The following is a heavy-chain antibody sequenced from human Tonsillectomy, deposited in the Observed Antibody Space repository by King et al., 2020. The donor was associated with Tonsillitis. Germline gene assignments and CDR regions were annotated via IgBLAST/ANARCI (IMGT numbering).Heavy chain of an antibody. V-gene: IGHV3-9*01. CDR3: AKGSYSGYDRGMDV. CDR2: XXXXXXXX. Sequence: VQLVESGGGLVQPGRSLRLSCAASGFSFDDYAMXWVRXXPGXGLXXVSXXXXXXXXXGXXXXXXXXFTISXDXPXNSLYLQMXXLRAEDTALYYCAKGSYSGYDRGMDVWGQGTTVTVSS. J-gene: IGHJ6*02. D-gene: IGHD5-12*01. CDR1: GFSFDDYA.